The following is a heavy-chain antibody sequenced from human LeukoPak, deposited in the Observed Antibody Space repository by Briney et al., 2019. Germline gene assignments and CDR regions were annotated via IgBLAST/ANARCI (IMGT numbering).Heavy chain of an antibody. V-gene: IGHV4-31*03. D-gene: IGHD3-22*01. J-gene: IGHJ5*02. CDR3: AKAGSYYDTLYDA. CDR2: IYYSGST. CDR1: GGSISSGGYY. Sequence: SETLSLTCTVSGGSISSGGYYWSWIRQHPGKGLEWIGYIYYSGSTYYNPSLKSRVTISVDTSKNRFSLKLSSVTAADTAVYYCAKAGSYYDTLYDAWGQGTLVTVSS.